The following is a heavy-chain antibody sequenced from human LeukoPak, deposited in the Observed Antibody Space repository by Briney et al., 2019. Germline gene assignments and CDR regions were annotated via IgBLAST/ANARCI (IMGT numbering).Heavy chain of an antibody. Sequence: SETLSLTCAVYGGSFSGYCWSWIRQPPGKGLEWIGEINHSGSTNYNPSLKSRVTISVDTSKNQFSLKPSSATAADTAVYYCARPGVVPAASYAFDIWGQGTMVTVSS. D-gene: IGHD2-2*01. CDR3: ARPGVVPAASYAFDI. CDR2: INHSGST. J-gene: IGHJ3*02. CDR1: GGSFSGYC. V-gene: IGHV4-34*01.